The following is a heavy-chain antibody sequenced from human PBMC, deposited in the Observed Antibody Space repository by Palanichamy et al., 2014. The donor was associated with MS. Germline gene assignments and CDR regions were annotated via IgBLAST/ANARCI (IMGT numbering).Heavy chain of an antibody. Sequence: QLQLQESGPGLVKPLETLSPTCTVSGGSISSNTYYWGWIRQPPGKGLEWIGSIYYSGSTYYNPSLKSRVTISVDTSENQFSLKVRSVTAAGTAVYYCARHSNTNYGYGMGVWGQGTTVTVSS. CDR2: IYYSGST. D-gene: IGHD2/OR15-2a*01. V-gene: IGHV4-39*01. J-gene: IGHJ6*02. CDR3: ARHSNTNYGYGMGV. CDR1: GGSISSNTYY.